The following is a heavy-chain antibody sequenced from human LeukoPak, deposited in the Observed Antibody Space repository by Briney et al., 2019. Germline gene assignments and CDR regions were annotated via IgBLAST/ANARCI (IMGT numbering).Heavy chain of an antibody. D-gene: IGHD1/OR15-1a*01. CDR2: IYSGGST. J-gene: IGHJ4*02. Sequence: PGGSLRLSCAASGFTVSSNYMSWVRQAPGKGLEWVSVIYSGGSTYYADSVKGRFTISRDNAKNSLYLQMNSLRAEDTAVYYCAREMRGTIDYWGQGTLVTVSS. V-gene: IGHV3-66*01. CDR3: AREMRGTIDY. CDR1: GFTVSSNY.